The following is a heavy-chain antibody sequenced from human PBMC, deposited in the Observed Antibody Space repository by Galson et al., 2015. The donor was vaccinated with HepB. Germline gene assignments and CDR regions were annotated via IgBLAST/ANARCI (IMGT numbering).Heavy chain of an antibody. CDR1: GYTFTSHA. V-gene: IGHV7-4-1*02. J-gene: IGHJ6*02. CDR2: INTNTGNP. D-gene: IGHD1-26*01. Sequence: SVKVSCKASGYTFTSHAMNWVRQAPGQGLEWMGWINTNTGNPTYAQGFTGRFVFSLDTPVSTAYLQISSLKAEDTAVYYCASATRDYIGALYGMDVWGQGTTVTVSS. CDR3: ASATRDYIGALYGMDV.